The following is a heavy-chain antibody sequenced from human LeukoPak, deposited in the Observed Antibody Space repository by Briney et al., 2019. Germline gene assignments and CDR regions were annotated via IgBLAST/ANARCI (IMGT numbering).Heavy chain of an antibody. J-gene: IGHJ4*02. CDR2: ISGSGSST. V-gene: IGHV3-23*01. CDR1: GFTFSSYD. Sequence: GGSLRLSCAASGFTFSSYDMSWVRQAPGKGLEWVSAISGSGSSTYYADSVKGRFTISRGNSKNTLYLQMNSLRAEDTAVYYCAKDHAATHYYFDYWGQGTLVTVSS. D-gene: IGHD6-13*01. CDR3: AKDHAATHYYFDY.